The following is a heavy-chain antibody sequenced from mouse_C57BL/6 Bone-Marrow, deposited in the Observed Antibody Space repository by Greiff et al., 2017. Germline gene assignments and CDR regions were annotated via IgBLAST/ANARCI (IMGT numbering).Heavy chain of an antibody. CDR2: IWRGGST. CDR1: GFSLTSYG. V-gene: IGHV2-5*01. Sequence: VKLVESGPGLVQPSQCLSITCTVSGFSLTSYGVHWVRQPPGKGLEWLGVIWRGGSTDYYAAFMSRLSITKDNSKSHVFFKMNRLQADDTAIYYCAKDGGGGWFAYWGQGTLVTVSA. CDR3: AKDGGGGWFAY. D-gene: IGHD1-1*02. J-gene: IGHJ3*01.